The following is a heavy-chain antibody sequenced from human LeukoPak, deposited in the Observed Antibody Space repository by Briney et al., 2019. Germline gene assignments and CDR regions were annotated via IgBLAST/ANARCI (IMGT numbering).Heavy chain of an antibody. J-gene: IGHJ4*02. CDR1: GGSFSGYY. D-gene: IGHD3-16*02. V-gene: IGHV4-34*01. CDR2: INHSGST. Sequence: SETLSLTCAVYGGSFSGYYWSWIRQPPGKGLEWIGEINHSGSTNYNPSLKSRVTISVDTSKNQFSLKLSSVTAADTAVYYCARGRYSGYGPPPRYDYVWGSYRYPAYFDYWGQGTLVTVSS. CDR3: ARGRYSGYGPPPRYDYVWGSYRYPAYFDY.